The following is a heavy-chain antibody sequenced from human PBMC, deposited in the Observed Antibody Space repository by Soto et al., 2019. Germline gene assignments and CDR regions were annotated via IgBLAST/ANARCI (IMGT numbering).Heavy chain of an antibody. CDR3: ARGVTWIQLWHYFDY. D-gene: IGHD5-18*01. V-gene: IGHV6-1*01. CDR2: TYYRSKWYN. Sequence: KQSPTLSLTCAISGDSVSSNSAAWNWIRQSPSRGLEWLGRTYYRSKWYNDYAVSVKSRITINPDTSKNQFSLQLNSVTPEDTAVYYCARGVTWIQLWHYFDYWGQGTLVTVSS. CDR1: GDSVSSNSAA. J-gene: IGHJ4*02.